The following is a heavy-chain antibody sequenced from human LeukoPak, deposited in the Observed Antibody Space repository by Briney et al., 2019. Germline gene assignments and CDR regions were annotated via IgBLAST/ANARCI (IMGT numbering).Heavy chain of an antibody. Sequence: SETLSLTCTVSGGSTTSYRYSWLRQPPGKGLEWIGYIYYSGSTNYNPSLKSRVTISVDTSKNQFSLKLSSVTAADTAVYYCARGGSGTYYHYWGQGTLVTVSS. V-gene: IGHV4-59*01. CDR3: ARGGSGTYYHY. D-gene: IGHD1-26*01. J-gene: IGHJ4*02. CDR2: IYYSGST. CDR1: GGSTTSYR.